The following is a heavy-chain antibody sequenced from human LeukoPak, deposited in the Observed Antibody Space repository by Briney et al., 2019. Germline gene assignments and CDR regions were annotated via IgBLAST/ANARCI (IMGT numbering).Heavy chain of an antibody. D-gene: IGHD6-13*01. CDR3: AREMIAAAGEI. CDR1: GYTFTSYD. J-gene: IGHJ4*02. Sequence: ASVKVSCKASGYTFTSYDINWVRQAPGQGLEWMGWMNPNSGNTGYAQKFQGRVTMTRDTSISTAYMELSRLRSDDTAVYYRAREMIAAAGEIWGQGTLVTVSS. V-gene: IGHV1-8*01. CDR2: MNPNSGNT.